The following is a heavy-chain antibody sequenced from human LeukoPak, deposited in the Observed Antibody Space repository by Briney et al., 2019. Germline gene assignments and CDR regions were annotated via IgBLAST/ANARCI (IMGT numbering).Heavy chain of an antibody. J-gene: IGHJ5*02. Sequence: PGRSLRLSCAASGFTFDDYAMHWVRQAPGKGLEWVSGISWNSGSIGYADSVKGRFTISRDNAKNSLYLQMNSLRAEDTALYYCAKAYSSGWYRDWFDPWGQGTLVTVSS. V-gene: IGHV3-9*01. CDR1: GFTFDDYA. CDR3: AKAYSSGWYRDWFDP. D-gene: IGHD6-19*01. CDR2: ISWNSGSI.